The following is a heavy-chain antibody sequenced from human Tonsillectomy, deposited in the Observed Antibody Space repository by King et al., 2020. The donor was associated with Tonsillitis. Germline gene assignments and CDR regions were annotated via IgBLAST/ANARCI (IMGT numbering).Heavy chain of an antibody. CDR1: GFSFSDYY. J-gene: IGHJ5*02. CDR2: ISSSTSYT. V-gene: IGHV3-11*06. D-gene: IGHD2-2*02. CDR3: ARSGYCNGTICYTYGLNP. Sequence: VQLVESGGGLVKPGGSLRLSCAASGFSFSDYYMSWIRQAPGKGLEWISYISSSTSYTNYADSVKGRFTISRDNAKNSLYLQMNSLRAEDTAVYYCARSGYCNGTICYTYGLNPWGQGTLVTVSS.